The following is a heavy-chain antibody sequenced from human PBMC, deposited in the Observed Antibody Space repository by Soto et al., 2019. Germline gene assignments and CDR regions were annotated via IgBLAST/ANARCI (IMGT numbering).Heavy chain of an antibody. CDR1: GGSISSYY. CDR3: ARSGAYSSSSFVSGYYYYGMDV. D-gene: IGHD6-6*01. J-gene: IGHJ6*02. V-gene: IGHV4-59*01. CDR2: IYYSGST. Sequence: SETLSLTCTVSGGSISSYYWSWIRQPPGKGLEWIGYIYYSGSTNYNPSLKSRVTISVDTSKNQLSLKLNSVTAADTAVYYCARSGAYSSSSFVSGYYYYGMDVWGQGTTVTVSS.